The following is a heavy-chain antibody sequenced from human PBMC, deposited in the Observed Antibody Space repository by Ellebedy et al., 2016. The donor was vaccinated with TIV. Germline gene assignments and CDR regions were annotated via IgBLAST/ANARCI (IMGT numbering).Heavy chain of an antibody. J-gene: IGHJ6*02. D-gene: IGHD6-13*01. Sequence: MPSETLSLTCTVSAGSISSYYWSPIRQPPGKGLEWIGEINHSGSTNYNPSLKSRVTISVDTSKNQFSLKLSSVTAADTAVYYCARGRRQQLVRYYYGMDVWGQGTTVTVSS. CDR2: INHSGST. V-gene: IGHV4-34*01. CDR3: ARGRRQQLVRYYYGMDV. CDR1: AGSISSYY.